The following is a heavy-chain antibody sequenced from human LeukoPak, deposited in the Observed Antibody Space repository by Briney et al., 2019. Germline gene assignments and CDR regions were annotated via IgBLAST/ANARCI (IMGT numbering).Heavy chain of an antibody. Sequence: GRSLRLSCSASGFTFSSYAMHWVRQAPGKGLEWVAVISYDGSNKYYADSVKGRFTISRDNSKNTLYLQMNSLRAEDTAVYYCVREGQLWGHDAFDIWGQGTMVTVSS. J-gene: IGHJ3*02. CDR1: GFTFSSYA. V-gene: IGHV3-30-3*01. CDR3: VREGQLWGHDAFDI. D-gene: IGHD5-18*01. CDR2: ISYDGSNK.